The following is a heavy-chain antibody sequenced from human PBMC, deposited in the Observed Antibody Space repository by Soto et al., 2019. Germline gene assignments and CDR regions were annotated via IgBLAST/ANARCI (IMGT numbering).Heavy chain of an antibody. CDR2: IFSDDEK. CDR1: GFSLADAGVG. V-gene: IGHV2-26*01. J-gene: IGHJ6*03. Sequence: QVTLKESGPVLVKPTETLTLTCTVAGFSLADAGVGVSWIRQPPGKALEWLAHIFSDDEKSYTTSLETRLTISKDTSKSQLVLIRATMGPVDTATYYSARMLRGFYDFGSGYHYSYYMDVWGKGMTVNVSS. D-gene: IGHD3-3*01. CDR3: ARMLRGFYDFGSGYHYSYYMDV.